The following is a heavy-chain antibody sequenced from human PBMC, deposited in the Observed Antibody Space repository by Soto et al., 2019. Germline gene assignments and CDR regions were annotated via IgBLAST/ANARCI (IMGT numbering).Heavy chain of an antibody. CDR3: ATTVPYSSGWYFDY. D-gene: IGHD6-19*01. V-gene: IGHV1-24*01. Sequence: ASVKVSCKVSGYTLTELSMHWVRQAPGKGLEWMGGFDPEDGETIYAQKFQGRVTMTEDTSTDTAYMELSSLRSEDTAVYYCATTVPYSSGWYFDYWGQGTLVTVSS. CDR2: FDPEDGET. J-gene: IGHJ4*02. CDR1: GYTLTELS.